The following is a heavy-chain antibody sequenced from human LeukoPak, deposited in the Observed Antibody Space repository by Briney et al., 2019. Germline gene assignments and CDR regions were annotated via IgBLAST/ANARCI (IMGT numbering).Heavy chain of an antibody. D-gene: IGHD6-19*01. Sequence: PGGSLRLSCAASGFTVSSNYMSWVRQAPGKGLEWVSVIYSGGSTYYAGSVKGRFTISRDNSKNTLYLQMNSLRAEATAVYYCARDGGIAVAGFYYFYMDVWGKGTTVTVSS. CDR3: ARDGGIAVAGFYYFYMDV. J-gene: IGHJ6*03. CDR1: GFTVSSNY. CDR2: IYSGGST. V-gene: IGHV3-53*01.